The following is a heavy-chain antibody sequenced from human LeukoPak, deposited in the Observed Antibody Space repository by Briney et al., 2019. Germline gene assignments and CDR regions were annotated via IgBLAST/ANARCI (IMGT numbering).Heavy chain of an antibody. V-gene: IGHV4-4*09. CDR2: IYSSGST. Sequence: SETLSLTCTVSGGSISSHYWSWIRQPPGKGLEWIGYIYSSGSTNYNPSLKSRVAISVDTSKNQFSLKLSSVTAADTAVYYCASSYGQVWGQGTLVTVSS. D-gene: IGHD5-18*01. CDR3: ASSYGQV. CDR1: GGSISSHY. J-gene: IGHJ4*02.